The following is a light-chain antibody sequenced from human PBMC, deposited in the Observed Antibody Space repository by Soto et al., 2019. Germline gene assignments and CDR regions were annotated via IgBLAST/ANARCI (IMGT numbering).Light chain of an antibody. CDR3: QQYNSYTWT. J-gene: IGKJ1*01. CDR2: DAS. V-gene: IGKV1-5*01. CDR1: QSISSW. Sequence: DIQMTQSPSTLSASVGDRVTITCRASQSISSWLAWYQQKPGKAPKLLIYDASSLESGVPSRFSGSGSGTVFTLTISSLQPDDFVTYYCQQYNSYTWTFGQGTKVEIK.